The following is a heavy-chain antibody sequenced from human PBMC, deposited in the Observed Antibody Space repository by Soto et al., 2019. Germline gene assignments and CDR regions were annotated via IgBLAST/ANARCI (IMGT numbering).Heavy chain of an antibody. CDR3: AEELQRELDALDL. V-gene: IGHV3-30*18. J-gene: IGHJ1*01. CDR1: GVSIRGYG. Sequence: QGQLVESGGGVVRPGGSLKIYCEASGVSIRGYGMHWVRQVPGRGLEWVAVVSEDGTVQRYLDAVKGRFYISRDNPKNTVFLQMYRLSTEDTAIYFWAEELQRELDALDLGGQGTVVTVSS. CDR2: VSEDGTVQ. D-gene: IGHD3-10*01.